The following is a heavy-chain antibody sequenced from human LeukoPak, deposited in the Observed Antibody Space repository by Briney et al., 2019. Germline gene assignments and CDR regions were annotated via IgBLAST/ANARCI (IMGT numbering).Heavy chain of an antibody. CDR1: GFTFNTFW. CDR2: INPDGSEK. CDR3: VRRNYYDRSDGNWFDP. Sequence: GGSLILSCSGSGFTFNTFWMNWVRQAPGKGLEWVANINPDGSEKYLVDSVKGRFSISRDNAKNLLYLQMSGLRAEDTAVYYCVRRNYYDRSDGNWFDPWGQGTLVTVSS. D-gene: IGHD3-22*01. V-gene: IGHV3-7*01. J-gene: IGHJ5*02.